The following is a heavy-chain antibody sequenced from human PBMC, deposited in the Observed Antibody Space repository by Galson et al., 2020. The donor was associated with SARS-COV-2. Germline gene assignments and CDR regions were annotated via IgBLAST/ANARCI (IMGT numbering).Heavy chain of an antibody. CDR2: IYPGDSDT. CDR1: GYSFTSYW. D-gene: IGHD2-21*01. CDR3: ARVVVIATFDYYYMDV. J-gene: IGHJ6*03. V-gene: IGHV5-51*01. Sequence: GESLKIPCKGSGYSFTSYWIGWVRQMPGKGLEWMGIIYPGDSDTRYSPSFQGQVTISADKSISTAYLQWSSLKASDTAMYYCARVVVIATFDYYYMDVWGKGTTVTVSS.